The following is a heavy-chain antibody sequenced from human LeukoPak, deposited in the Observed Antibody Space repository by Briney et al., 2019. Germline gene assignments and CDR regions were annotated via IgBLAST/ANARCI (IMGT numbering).Heavy chain of an antibody. J-gene: IGHJ4*02. D-gene: IGHD6-25*01. Sequence: PSETLSLTCTVSGGSISSSSYYWGWIRQPPGKGLEWIGSIYYSGSTYYNPSLKSRVTISVDTSKNQFSLKLSSVTAADTAVYYCTAGRPDYFDFWGQGTLVTVSS. CDR1: GGSISSSSYY. CDR2: IYYSGST. V-gene: IGHV4-39*01. CDR3: TAGRPDYFDF.